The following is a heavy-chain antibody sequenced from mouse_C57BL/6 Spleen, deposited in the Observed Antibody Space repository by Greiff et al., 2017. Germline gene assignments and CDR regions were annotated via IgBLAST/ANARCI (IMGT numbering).Heavy chain of an antibody. CDR1: GYAFSSSW. CDR2: IYPGDGDT. D-gene: IGHD1-1*01. J-gene: IGHJ4*01. CDR3: ARSDTTVVSERITTWPFAMYY. Sequence: VKLQESGPELVKPGASVKISCPASGYAFSSSWMNWVKQRPGKGLEWIGRIYPGDGDTNYTGKFQGKATLTADKFYSTAYMQLSRLTSEDSAVYCCARSDTTVVSERITTWPFAMYYWGQGTSVTVSS. V-gene: IGHV1-82*01.